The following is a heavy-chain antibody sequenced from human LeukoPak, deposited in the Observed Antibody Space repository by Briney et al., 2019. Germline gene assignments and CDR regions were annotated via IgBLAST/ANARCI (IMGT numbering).Heavy chain of an antibody. Sequence: GGSLRLSCAASEFTFSNYAMNWVRQAPGKGLEWVSGISGGGGSTYYADSVKGRFTISRDNSKNTLYPQMDSLRAEDTALYYCATMVGPPAFDIWGQGTMVTVSS. D-gene: IGHD4-23*01. CDR1: EFTFSNYA. CDR3: ATMVGPPAFDI. V-gene: IGHV3-23*01. J-gene: IGHJ3*02. CDR2: ISGGGGST.